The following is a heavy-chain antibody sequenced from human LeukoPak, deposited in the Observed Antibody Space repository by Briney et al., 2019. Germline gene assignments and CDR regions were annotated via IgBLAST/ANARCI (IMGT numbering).Heavy chain of an antibody. J-gene: IGHJ6*03. CDR2: IYYSGST. CDR3: AREGSDGQDYYYMDV. Sequence: SETLSLTCTVSGGSISSYYWSWIRQPPGKGLEWIGYIYYSGSTNYNPSLKSRVTISVDTSKNQFSLKLSSVTAADTAVYCCAREGSDGQDYYYMDVWGKGTTVTISS. V-gene: IGHV4-59*01. CDR1: GGSISSYY. D-gene: IGHD6-19*01.